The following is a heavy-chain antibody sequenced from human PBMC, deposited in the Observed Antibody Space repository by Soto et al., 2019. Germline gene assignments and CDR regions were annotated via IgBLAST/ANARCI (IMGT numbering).Heavy chain of an antibody. CDR1: SYSISGGFY. Sequence: SETLSLTCAVSSYSISGGFYWAWIWQPPGKGLEWIGNIYHSGSAHYNPSLKSRVTMSVDTSKNNFSLRLTSVTDADTAVYYCARVTIFEYWFDPWGQGILVTVSS. D-gene: IGHD3-3*01. CDR2: IYHSGSA. V-gene: IGHV4-38-2*01. J-gene: IGHJ5*02. CDR3: ARVTIFEYWFDP.